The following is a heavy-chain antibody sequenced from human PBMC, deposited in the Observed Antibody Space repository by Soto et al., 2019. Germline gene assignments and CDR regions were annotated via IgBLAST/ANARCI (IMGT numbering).Heavy chain of an antibody. CDR2: ISYDGSNK. CDR3: ARPQVAARKGYYYYDYGMDV. J-gene: IGHJ6*02. Sequence: QVQLVESGGGVVQPGRSLRLSCAASGFTFSSYAMHWVRQAPGKGLEWVAVISYDGSNKYYADSVKGRFTISRDNSKNTLYLQMNSLRAEDTAVYYCARPQVAARKGYYYYDYGMDVWGQGTTVTVSS. V-gene: IGHV3-30-3*01. D-gene: IGHD6-6*01. CDR1: GFTFSSYA.